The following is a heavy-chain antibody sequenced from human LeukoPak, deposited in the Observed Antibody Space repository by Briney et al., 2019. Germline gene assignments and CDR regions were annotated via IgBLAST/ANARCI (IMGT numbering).Heavy chain of an antibody. J-gene: IGHJ4*01. CDR2: IYASGTT. Sequence: SETLSLTCTGSGGSISSYYWSWLRQPPGKGLEWIGFIYASGTTNYNSSLKSRVTISADTSKNQFSLKLTSVTAADTAVYYCARSGAATILNFFDYWGHGTLVTVSS. CDR1: GGSISSYY. CDR3: ARSGAATILNFFDY. V-gene: IGHV4-4*09. D-gene: IGHD6-25*01.